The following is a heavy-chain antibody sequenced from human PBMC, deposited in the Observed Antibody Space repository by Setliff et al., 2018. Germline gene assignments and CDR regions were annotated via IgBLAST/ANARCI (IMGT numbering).Heavy chain of an antibody. V-gene: IGHV4-59*01. D-gene: IGHD1-26*01. CDR1: GASISSNY. Sequence: PSETLSLTCSVSGASISSNYWSWIRQSPGKGLEWIGYLYYNGTTRFGPSLKSRATISLDTSRNQFSLRLTSVTAADTAVYHCASTPRRGLDIRTRVGAFDSWGQGTVVTVSS. J-gene: IGHJ4*02. CDR3: ASTPRRGLDIRTRVGAFDS. CDR2: LYYNGTT.